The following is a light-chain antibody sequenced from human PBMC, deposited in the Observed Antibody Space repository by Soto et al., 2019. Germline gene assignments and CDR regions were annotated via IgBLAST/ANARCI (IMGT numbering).Light chain of an antibody. CDR3: CSYAGSYTFGV. Sequence: QSALTKPRSVSGSPGQSVTISCTGTSSVVGGYNYVSWYQQHPGKAPKLMIYDVSKRPSGVPDRFSGSKSGNTASLTISGLQAEDEADYYGCSYAGSYTFGVFGGGTKLTVL. CDR2: DVS. V-gene: IGLV2-11*01. CDR1: SSVVGGYNY. J-gene: IGLJ3*02.